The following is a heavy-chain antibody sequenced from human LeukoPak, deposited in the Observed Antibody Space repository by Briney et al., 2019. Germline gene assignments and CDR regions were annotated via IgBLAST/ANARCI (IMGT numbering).Heavy chain of an antibody. Sequence: PSETLSLTCTVSGGSISSRDYYWAWIRQPPGKGLEWIGSIYYSGSTYYNPSLKSRVTIFADTSKNQFSLKLSSVTAADTAVYYCAREVVAAGSDHWGQGTLVTVSS. CDR1: GGSISSRDYY. V-gene: IGHV4-39*02. CDR2: IYYSGST. D-gene: IGHD2-15*01. J-gene: IGHJ4*02. CDR3: AREVVAAGSDH.